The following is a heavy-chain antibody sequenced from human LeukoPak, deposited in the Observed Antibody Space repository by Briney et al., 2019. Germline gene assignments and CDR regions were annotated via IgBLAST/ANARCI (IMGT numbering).Heavy chain of an antibody. D-gene: IGHD3/OR15-3a*01. V-gene: IGHV4-61*02. CDR1: GGSISSGSYY. CDR2: IYTSGST. Sequence: PSETLSLTCTVSGGSISSGSYYWSWIRQPAGKGLEWIGRIYTSGSTNYNPSLKSRVTISVDTSKNQFSLKLSSVTAADTAVYYCAREGATWTDAFDIWGQGTMVTVSS. J-gene: IGHJ3*02. CDR3: AREGATWTDAFDI.